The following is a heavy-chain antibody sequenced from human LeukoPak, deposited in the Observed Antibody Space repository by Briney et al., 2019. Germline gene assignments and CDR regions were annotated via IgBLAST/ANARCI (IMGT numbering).Heavy chain of an antibody. D-gene: IGHD2-15*01. CDR2: IYYSGST. Sequence: SQTLSLTCTVSGGSISSGDYYWSWIRQPPGKGLEWIGYIYYSGSTYYNPSLKSRVTISVDTSKNQFSLKLSSVTAADTAVYYCARDPLKGYPYAMDVWGKGTTVTVSS. V-gene: IGHV4-30-4*01. J-gene: IGHJ6*04. CDR1: GGSISSGDYY. CDR3: ARDPLKGYPYAMDV.